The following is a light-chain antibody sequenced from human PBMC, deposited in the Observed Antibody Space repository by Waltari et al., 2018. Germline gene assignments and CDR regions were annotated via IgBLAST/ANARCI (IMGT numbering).Light chain of an antibody. J-gene: IGKJ2*01. V-gene: IGKV3-15*01. CDR1: QSLDSN. Sequence: EIVLTQSPATLSVSPGERATLSCRASQSLDSNLAWYQQKPGQAPRLLIYGASTRATGIPARFSGSESGTDFTLTISSLQAEDVAVYYCQQYYSTPHTFGQGTKLEIK. CDR2: GAS. CDR3: QQYYSTPHT.